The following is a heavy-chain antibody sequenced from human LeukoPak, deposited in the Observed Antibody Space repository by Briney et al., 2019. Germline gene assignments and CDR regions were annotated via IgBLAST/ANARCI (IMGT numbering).Heavy chain of an antibody. V-gene: IGHV3-74*01. CDR1: GFTFRNYW. CDR3: VRDGDDFNFDY. CDR2: VIRDGSFT. Sequence: GSLRLSCAASGFTFRNYWMHWVRQAPGKGLVWVSRVIRDGSFTNYADSVKGRFTISRDNAKNTFYLQMNSLRAEDTAVYYCVRDGDDFNFDYWGQGSLVTVSS. D-gene: IGHD5-24*01. J-gene: IGHJ4*02.